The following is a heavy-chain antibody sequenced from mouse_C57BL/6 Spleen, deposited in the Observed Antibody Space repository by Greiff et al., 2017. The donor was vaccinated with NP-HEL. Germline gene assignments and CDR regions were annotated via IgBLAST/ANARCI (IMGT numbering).Heavy chain of an antibody. CDR2: IWSGGST. CDR1: GFSLTSYG. Sequence: VKLQESGPGLVQPSPSLSISCTVSGFSLTSYGVHWVRQSPGKGLEWLGVIWSGGSTDYNAALISRLSINTDNYKSQVFFKMNSLQAEDTAIYYCARRTTVVAAYYAMDYWGQGTTVTVSS. V-gene: IGHV2-2*01. CDR3: ARRTTVVAAYYAMDY. D-gene: IGHD1-1*01. J-gene: IGHJ4*01.